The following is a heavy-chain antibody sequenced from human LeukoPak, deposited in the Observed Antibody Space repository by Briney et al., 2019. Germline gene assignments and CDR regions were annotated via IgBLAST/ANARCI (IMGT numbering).Heavy chain of an antibody. CDR2: IIPILGIA. J-gene: IGHJ4*02. CDR1: GGTFSSYT. D-gene: IGHD2-15*01. CDR3: ARGLVVVAAQFDY. V-gene: IGHV1-69*02. Sequence: SVKVSCKASGGTFSSYTISWVRQAPGQGLEWMGRIIPILGIANYARKFQGRVTITADKSTSTAYMELSSLRSEDTAVYYCARGLVVVAAQFDYWGQGTLVTVSS.